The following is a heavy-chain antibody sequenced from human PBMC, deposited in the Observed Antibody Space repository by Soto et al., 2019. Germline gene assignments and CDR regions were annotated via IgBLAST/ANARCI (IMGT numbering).Heavy chain of an antibody. D-gene: IGHD4-17*01. Sequence: QVQLVQSGAEVKKPGSSVKVSCKASGGTLSNYGISWVRQAPGQGLEWMGGIIPVFGTANYAQKFQGRVTITADESTSTVYMDVTSLRSEDTAVYYCARGDATKIVVTTYYGMDVWGQGTTVTVYS. J-gene: IGHJ6*02. V-gene: IGHV1-69*12. CDR1: GGTLSNYG. CDR3: ARGDATKIVVTTYYGMDV. CDR2: IIPVFGTA.